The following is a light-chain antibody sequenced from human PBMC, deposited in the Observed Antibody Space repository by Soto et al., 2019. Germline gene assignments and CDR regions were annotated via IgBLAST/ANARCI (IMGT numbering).Light chain of an antibody. V-gene: IGKV3-15*01. CDR3: QQYNNGPPA. CDR2: DAS. Sequence: EIVMTQSPATLSVSPGERATLSCRASQSVSSNLAWYQQKPGQAPRLLMDDASTRATGIPARFGGSGSGTEFTLTISSLQSEDFAVYYCQQYNNGPPAFGQGTKVEIK. J-gene: IGKJ1*01. CDR1: QSVSSN.